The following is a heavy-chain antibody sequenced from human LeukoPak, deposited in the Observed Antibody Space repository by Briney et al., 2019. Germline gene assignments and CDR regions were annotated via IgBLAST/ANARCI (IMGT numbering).Heavy chain of an antibody. J-gene: IGHJ6*02. CDR3: VRVQSGSYARYGMDV. D-gene: IGHD1-26*01. Sequence: ASVKVSCKASGYTFTSYDINWVRQATGQGLEWMGWMNPNSGSTGYAQKFQGRVTMTGSTSISTAYMELSSLRSEDTAVYYCVRVQSGSYARYGMDVWGQGTTVTVSS. CDR2: MNPNSGST. V-gene: IGHV1-8*01. CDR1: GYTFTSYD.